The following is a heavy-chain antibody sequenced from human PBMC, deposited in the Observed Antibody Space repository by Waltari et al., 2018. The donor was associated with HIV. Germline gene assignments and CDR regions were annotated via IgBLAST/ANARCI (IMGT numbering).Heavy chain of an antibody. V-gene: IGHV4-34*01. CDR1: GGTVSGYY. J-gene: IGHJ4*02. CDR2: INHSGST. Sequence: QVQLQQWGAGLLKPSETLSLTCAVYGGTVSGYYWSWIRQPPGKGREWIGEINHSGSTNYNPSLKSRVTISVDTSKSQFSLKLSSVTAADTAVYYCASGTGPLRRFDYWGQGTLVTVSS. CDR3: ASGTGPLRRFDY.